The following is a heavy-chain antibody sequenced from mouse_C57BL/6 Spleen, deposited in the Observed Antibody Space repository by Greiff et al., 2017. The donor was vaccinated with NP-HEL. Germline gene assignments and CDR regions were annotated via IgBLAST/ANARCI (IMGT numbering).Heavy chain of an antibody. D-gene: IGHD1-1*01. CDR2: INPSSGYT. J-gene: IGHJ1*03. CDR1: GYTFTSYS. Sequence: QVQLQQPGAELARPGASVKMSCKASGYTFTSYSMHWVKQRPGQGLEWIGYINPSSGYTNYNPKFKNKATLTVDKSSSTAYMQLSSLTSEDSAVYYCARDSSYWYFDVWGTGTTVTVSS. V-gene: IGHV1-4*01. CDR3: ARDSSYWYFDV.